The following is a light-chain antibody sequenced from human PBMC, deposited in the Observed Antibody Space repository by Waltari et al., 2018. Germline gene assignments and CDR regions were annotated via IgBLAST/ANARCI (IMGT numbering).Light chain of an antibody. CDR3: ASYIPGSTLV. J-gene: IGLJ3*02. CDR2: DVT. Sequence: QSALPQPASVSGSPGQSITISSTGTSSDVGSYNYVSWYQQFPDRAPNLMIHDVTNRPSGVSNRFSGSKSANTASLTSSGLQPEDEADYYCASYIPGSTLVFGGGTKLTVL. V-gene: IGLV2-14*01. CDR1: SSDVGSYNY.